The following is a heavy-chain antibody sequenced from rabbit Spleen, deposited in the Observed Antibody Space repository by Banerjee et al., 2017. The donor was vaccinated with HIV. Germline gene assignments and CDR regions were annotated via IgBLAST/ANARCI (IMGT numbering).Heavy chain of an antibody. CDR1: GIDFSTYY. D-gene: IGHD7-1*01. J-gene: IGHJ4*01. V-gene: IGHV1S40*01. CDR2: IYDGSSGST. Sequence: QSLEESGGGLVKPEGSLTLTCKASGIDFSTYYMCWVRQAPGKGPEWIACIYDGSSGSTWYASWAKGRFTSSKTSSTTVTLQMTSLTAADTATYFCARATVGSAGGVGVFNLWGQGTLVTVS. CDR3: ARATVGSAGGVGVFNL.